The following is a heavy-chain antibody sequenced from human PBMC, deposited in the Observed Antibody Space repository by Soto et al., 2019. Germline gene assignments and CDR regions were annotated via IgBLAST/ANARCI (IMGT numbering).Heavy chain of an antibody. D-gene: IGHD1-7*01. Sequence: QVQLVESGGGVVQPGRSLRLSCAASGFTFSSYGMHWVRQAPGKGLEWVAVISYDGSNKYYADSVKGRFTISRDNSKNTLYLQMNSLRAEDTAVYYCAKSRNSDYFDYWGPGTLVTVSS. CDR2: ISYDGSNK. J-gene: IGHJ4*02. V-gene: IGHV3-30*18. CDR1: GFTFSSYG. CDR3: AKSRNSDYFDY.